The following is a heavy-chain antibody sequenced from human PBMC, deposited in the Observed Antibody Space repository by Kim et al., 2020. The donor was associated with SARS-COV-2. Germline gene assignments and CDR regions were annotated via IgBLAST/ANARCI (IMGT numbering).Heavy chain of an antibody. CDR2: ISGGADST. Sequence: GGSLRLSCAVSGFTFNSYAMSWVRQAPGKGLEWVSSISGGADSTFYADSVKGRFTTSRDNSRNTLSLHMNNLRAGDSAVYYCATAGRIVMGYFDYWGRGTLVSVSS. V-gene: IGHV3-23*01. J-gene: IGHJ4*02. CDR1: GFTFNSYA. CDR3: ATAGRIVMGYFDY. D-gene: IGHD2-15*01.